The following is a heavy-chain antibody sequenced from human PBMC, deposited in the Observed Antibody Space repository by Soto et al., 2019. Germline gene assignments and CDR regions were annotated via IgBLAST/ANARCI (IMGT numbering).Heavy chain of an antibody. CDR3: ARDNVDIVATRFRGSWFDP. CDR1: GGSISSGGYY. D-gene: IGHD5-12*01. Sequence: PSETLSLTCTVSGGSISSGGYYWSWIRQHPGKGLEWIGYIYYSGSTYYNPSLKSRVTISVDTSKNQFSLKLSSVTAADAAVYYCARDNVDIVATRFRGSWFDPWGQVTLVTVSS. V-gene: IGHV4-31*03. CDR2: IYYSGST. J-gene: IGHJ5*02.